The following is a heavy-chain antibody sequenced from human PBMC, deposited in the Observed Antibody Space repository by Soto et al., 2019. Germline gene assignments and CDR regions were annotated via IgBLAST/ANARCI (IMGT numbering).Heavy chain of an antibody. CDR3: ARRVRYCSSTSCYAEDYYYYMDV. Sequence: QVQLQESGPGLVKPSETLSLTCTVSGGSISSYYWSWIRQPPGKGLEWIVYIYYSGSTNYNPSLKSRVTISVDTSKNQFSLKLSSVTAADTAVYYCARRVRYCSSTSCYAEDYYYYMDVWGKGTTVTVSS. J-gene: IGHJ6*03. D-gene: IGHD2-2*01. V-gene: IGHV4-59*01. CDR1: GGSISSYY. CDR2: IYYSGST.